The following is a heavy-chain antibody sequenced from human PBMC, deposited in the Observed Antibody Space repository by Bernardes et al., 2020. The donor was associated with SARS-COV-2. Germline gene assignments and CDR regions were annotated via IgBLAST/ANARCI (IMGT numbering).Heavy chain of an antibody. CDR2: INPNSGGT. D-gene: IGHD3-16*02. Sequence: ASVKVSCKASGYTFTGYYMHWVRQAPGQGLEWMGRINPNSGGTNYAQKFQGRVTMTRDTSISTAYMELSRLRSDDTAVYYCARKMITFGGVIVRVDAFDIWGQGTMVTVSS. J-gene: IGHJ3*02. V-gene: IGHV1-2*06. CDR3: ARKMITFGGVIVRVDAFDI. CDR1: GYTFTGYY.